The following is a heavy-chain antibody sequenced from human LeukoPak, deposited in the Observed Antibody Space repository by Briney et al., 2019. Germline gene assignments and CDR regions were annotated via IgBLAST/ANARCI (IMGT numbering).Heavy chain of an antibody. V-gene: IGHV3-33*01. Sequence: GGSLRLSCAASGFTSSSYGMHWVRQAPGKGLEWVAVIWYDGSNKYYADSVKGRFTISRDNSKNTLYLQMNSLRAEDTAVYYCARDTRPGDYYYYGMDVWGQGTTVTVSS. D-gene: IGHD2-2*01. CDR3: ARDTRPGDYYYYGMDV. CDR1: GFTSSSYG. CDR2: IWYDGSNK. J-gene: IGHJ6*02.